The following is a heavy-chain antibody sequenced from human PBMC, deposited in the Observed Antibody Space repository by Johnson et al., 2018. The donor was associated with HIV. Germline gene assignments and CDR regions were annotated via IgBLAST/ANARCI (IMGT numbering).Heavy chain of an antibody. CDR3: ASGYNDAFDI. J-gene: IGHJ3*02. CDR2: ISWNSNSI. D-gene: IGHD5-12*01. Sequence: EVQLVESGGGLVQPGRSLRLSCAASGFTFDDFAMHWVRQAPGKGLEWVSGISWNSNSIGYADSVKGRFTISRDNAKNSLYLQMNSLRAEDTAVYYCASGYNDAFDIWGQGTMVTVSS. V-gene: IGHV3-9*01. CDR1: GFTFDDFA.